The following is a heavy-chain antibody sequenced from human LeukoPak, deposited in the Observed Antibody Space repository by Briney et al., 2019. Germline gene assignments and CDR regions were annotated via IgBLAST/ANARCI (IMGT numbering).Heavy chain of an antibody. CDR1: GYTFTGYY. V-gene: IGHV1-2*02. J-gene: IGHJ4*02. CDR2: INPNSGGT. Sequence: GASVKVSCKASGYTFTGYYMHWVRRAPGQGLEWMGWINPNSGGTNYAQKFQGRVTMTRDTSISTAYMELSRLRSDDTAVYYCARQSLYDFWSGYYIEGFDYWGQGTLVTVSS. D-gene: IGHD3-3*01. CDR3: ARQSLYDFWSGYYIEGFDY.